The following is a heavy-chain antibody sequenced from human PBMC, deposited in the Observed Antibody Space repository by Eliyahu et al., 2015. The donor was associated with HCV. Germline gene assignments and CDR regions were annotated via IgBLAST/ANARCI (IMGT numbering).Heavy chain of an antibody. Sequence: QVQLQQWGAGLLKPSETLSXTCGVYGGSFSGYYWSXXRHXPGKGLEWIGEXNHSGSTNYNPSLKSRVTISVDTSKTQFSLNLNSMTAADTAVYYCARGGLSPFDYWGQGTLVTVSS. CDR2: XNHSGST. D-gene: IGHD2/OR15-2a*01. J-gene: IGHJ4*02. CDR3: ARGGLSPFDY. CDR1: GGSFSGYY. V-gene: IGHV4-34*01.